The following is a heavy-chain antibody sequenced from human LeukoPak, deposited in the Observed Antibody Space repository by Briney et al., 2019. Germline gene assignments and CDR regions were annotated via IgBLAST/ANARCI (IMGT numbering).Heavy chain of an antibody. J-gene: IGHJ4*02. CDR1: GGRFSSYA. D-gene: IGHD7-27*01. CDR2: IIPIFGTA. CDR3: ARRLPGPDEDDY. Sequence: SVKVSCKASGGRFSSYAISWVRQAPGQGLEWMGGIIPIFGTANYAQKFQGRVTITADKSTSTAYMELSSLRSEDTAVYYCARRLPGPDEDDYWGQGTLATVSS. V-gene: IGHV1-69*06.